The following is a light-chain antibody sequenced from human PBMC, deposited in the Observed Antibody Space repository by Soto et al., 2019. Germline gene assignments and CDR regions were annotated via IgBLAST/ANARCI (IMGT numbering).Light chain of an antibody. J-gene: IGKJ1*01. CDR1: QGIRNY. Sequence: DIQMTQSPSSLSASVGDAVTITCRASQGIRNYLAWYQQKPGKVPKLLIYAAATLQSGVPSRFSGSGSRTDFTLTISSLQPEDVANYYCQQYNSAPRTFGQGTKVESK. CDR2: AAA. V-gene: IGKV1-27*01. CDR3: QQYNSAPRT.